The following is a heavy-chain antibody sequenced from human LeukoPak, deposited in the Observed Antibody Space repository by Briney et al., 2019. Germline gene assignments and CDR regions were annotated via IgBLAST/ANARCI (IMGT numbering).Heavy chain of an antibody. J-gene: IGHJ6*02. D-gene: IGHD1-7*01. Sequence: GRSLRLSCAESGFTFTNYGMHWVRQAPGKGLEWVAVIWYDGSNKYYTGSVKGRFTISRDNSKNTLFLQMNSLRAEDTAVYYCARDRSHITGTTRYYYGMDVWGPGTTVTVSS. CDR2: IWYDGSNK. CDR3: ARDRSHITGTTRYYYGMDV. V-gene: IGHV3-33*01. CDR1: GFTFTNYG.